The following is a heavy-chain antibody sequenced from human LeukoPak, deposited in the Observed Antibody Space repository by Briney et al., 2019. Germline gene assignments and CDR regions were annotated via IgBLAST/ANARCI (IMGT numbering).Heavy chain of an antibody. J-gene: IGHJ4*02. CDR2: ISFDGSII. V-gene: IGHV3-30*18. D-gene: IGHD5-18*01. CDR3: AKEYNYGYNYLDY. CDR1: GFTFSSYG. Sequence: GGSLRLSCAASGFTFSSYGMYWVRQAPGKGLEWVAVISFDGSIIHYADSVKGRFSISRDNSQNTFYLQMNSLRAEDTAVYYCAKEYNYGYNYLDYWGQGTLVTVSS.